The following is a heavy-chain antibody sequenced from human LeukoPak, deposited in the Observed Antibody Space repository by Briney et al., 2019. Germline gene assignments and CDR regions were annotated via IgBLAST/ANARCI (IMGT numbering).Heavy chain of an antibody. CDR2: INYSGST. D-gene: IGHD3-22*01. Sequence: SETLSLTCTVSGGSISRNSYYWGWIRQPPGKGLEWIGIINYSGSTYYNPSLKSQVTISIDTSKNQFSLKLSSVIAADAAVYYCARDYYDSSGYYHDAYDIWGQGTMVTVSS. CDR1: GGSISRNSYY. J-gene: IGHJ3*02. V-gene: IGHV4-39*07. CDR3: ARDYYDSSGYYHDAYDI.